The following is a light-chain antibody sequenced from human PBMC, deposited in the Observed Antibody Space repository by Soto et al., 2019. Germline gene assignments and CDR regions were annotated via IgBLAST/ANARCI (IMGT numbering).Light chain of an antibody. CDR3: QQYARPPYA. Sequence: EIVLTQSPGTLSLSPGERATLSCRASQRISTSYLAWYQQKPGQAPRLLLYDASSRATGIPDRVSGSGSGTDFTLTISRLEPEDFAVYYCQQYARPPYAFGQGTKVDI. J-gene: IGKJ2*01. CDR1: QRISTSY. V-gene: IGKV3-20*01. CDR2: DAS.